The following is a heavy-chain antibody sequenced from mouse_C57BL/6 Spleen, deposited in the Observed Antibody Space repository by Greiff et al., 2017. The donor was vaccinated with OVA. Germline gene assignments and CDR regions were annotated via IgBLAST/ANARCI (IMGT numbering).Heavy chain of an antibody. D-gene: IGHD1-1*01. V-gene: IGHV2-9-1*01. CDR1: GFSLTSYA. J-gene: IGHJ4*01. CDR2: IWTGGGT. CDR3: ARNYYGSSYAMDY. Sequence: VQLQQSGPGLVAPSQSLSITCTVSGFSLTSYAISWVRQPPGKGLEWLGVIWTGGGTNYNSALKSRLSNSKDNSKSQVFLKMNSLQTDDTARYYCARNYYGSSYAMDYWGQGTSVTVSS.